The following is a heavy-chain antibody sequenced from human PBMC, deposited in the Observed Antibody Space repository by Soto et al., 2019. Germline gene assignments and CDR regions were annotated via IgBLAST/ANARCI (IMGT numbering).Heavy chain of an antibody. CDR1: GFTFDDYA. CDR2: ISWNSGSI. CDR3: ASIAVAGL. J-gene: IGHJ4*02. V-gene: IGHV3-9*01. D-gene: IGHD6-19*01. Sequence: GGSLRLSCAASGFTFDDYAMHWVRQAPGKGLEWVSGISWNSGSIGYADSVKGRFTISRDNAKNSLYLQMNSLRAEDTALYYCASIAVAGLWGQGTLVTVSS.